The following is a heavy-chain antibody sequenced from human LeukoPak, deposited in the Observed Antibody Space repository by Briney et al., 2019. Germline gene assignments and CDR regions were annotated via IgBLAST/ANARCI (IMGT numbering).Heavy chain of an antibody. CDR2: IYSGGST. J-gene: IGHJ4*02. D-gene: IGHD3-9*01. CDR3: ARGTYYDILTGYGPFDY. CDR1: GFTVSSNY. V-gene: IGHV3-66*01. Sequence: GGSLRLSCAASGFTVSSNYMSWVRQAPGKGLEWVSVIYSGGSTYYADSVKGRFTISRDNSKDTLYLQMNSLRAEDTAVYYCARGTYYDILTGYGPFDYWGQGTLVTVSS.